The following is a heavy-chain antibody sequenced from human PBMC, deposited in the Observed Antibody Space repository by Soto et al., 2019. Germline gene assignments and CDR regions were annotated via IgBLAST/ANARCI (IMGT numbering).Heavy chain of an antibody. J-gene: IGHJ6*02. CDR2: IYSGGST. Sequence: PGGSLRLSCAASGFTVSSNDMSWVRQAPGKGLEWVSVIYSGGSTYYADSVKGRFTISRDNSKNTLYLQMNSLRAEDTAVYYCASCSSWYPYYGMDVWGQGTTVTVSS. D-gene: IGHD6-13*01. V-gene: IGHV3-53*01. CDR3: ASCSSWYPYYGMDV. CDR1: GFTVSSND.